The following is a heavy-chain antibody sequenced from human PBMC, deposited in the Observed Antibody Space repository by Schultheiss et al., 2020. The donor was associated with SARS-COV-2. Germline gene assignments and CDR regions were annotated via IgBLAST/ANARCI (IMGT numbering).Heavy chain of an antibody. Sequence: GGSLRLSCAASGFTFATYNMHWVRQAPGKGLEFVASIRSSGRDIYYADSMQGRFTVSRDNANNSLYLQMHSLRAEDTAVYYCAREERGLQLWDLDYWGQGALVTVSS. CDR2: IRSSGRDI. V-gene: IGHV3-21*04. CDR3: AREERGLQLWDLDY. D-gene: IGHD5-18*01. CDR1: GFTFATYN. J-gene: IGHJ4*02.